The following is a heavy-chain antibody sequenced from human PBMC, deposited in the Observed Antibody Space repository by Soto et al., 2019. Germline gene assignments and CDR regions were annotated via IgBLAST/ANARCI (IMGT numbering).Heavy chain of an antibody. D-gene: IGHD3-22*01. J-gene: IGHJ4*02. CDR1: GGSISSSSYY. CDR2: IYYSGST. Sequence: NPSETLSLTCTVSGGSISSSSYYWGWIRQPPGKGLEWIGSIYYSGSTYYNPSPKSRVTISVDTSKNQFSLKLSSVTAADTAVYYCASTDSSGYYNFDYWGQGTLVTVSS. V-gene: IGHV4-39*01. CDR3: ASTDSSGYYNFDY.